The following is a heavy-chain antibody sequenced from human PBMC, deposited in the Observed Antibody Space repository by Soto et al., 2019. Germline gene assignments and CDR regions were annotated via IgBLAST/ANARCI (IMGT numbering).Heavy chain of an antibody. D-gene: IGHD4-17*01. CDR3: ARHPSGDYDYCYYMDV. Sequence: GESLKISCKGSGYSFTSYWIGWVRQMPGKGLEWMGIIYPGDSDTRYSPSFQGQVTISADKSISTAYLQWSSLKASDTAMYYCARHPSGDYDYCYYMDVWGKGTTVTVSS. CDR2: IYPGDSDT. CDR1: GYSFTSYW. J-gene: IGHJ6*03. V-gene: IGHV5-51*01.